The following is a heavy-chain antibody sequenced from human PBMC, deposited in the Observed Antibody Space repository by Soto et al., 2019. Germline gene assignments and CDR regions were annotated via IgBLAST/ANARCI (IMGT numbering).Heavy chain of an antibody. D-gene: IGHD2-2*01. CDR2: ISSSGSTI. Sequence: ESGGGLVKPGGSLRLSCAASGFTFSDYYMSWIRQAPGKGLEWVSYISSSGSTIYYADSVKGRFTISRDNAKNSLYLQMNGLRAEDTAVYYCARVDGPNCIRTSCYADYYYGMDVWGQVTTVTVSS. V-gene: IGHV3-11*01. CDR1: GFTFSDYY. CDR3: ARVDGPNCIRTSCYADYYYGMDV. J-gene: IGHJ6*02.